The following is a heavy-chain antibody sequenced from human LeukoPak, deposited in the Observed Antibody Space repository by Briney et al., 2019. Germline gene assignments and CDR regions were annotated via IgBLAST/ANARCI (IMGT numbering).Heavy chain of an antibody. CDR2: INHSGST. V-gene: IGHV4-34*01. J-gene: IGHJ5*02. CDR1: GGSFSGYY. D-gene: IGHD6-6*01. Sequence: SETLSLTCAVYGGSFSGYYWSWIRQPPGKGLEWIGEINHSGSTNYNPSLKSRVTISVDTSKNQFSLKLSSVTAADTAVYYCARALVDSSSSDWSDPWGQGTLVTVSS. CDR3: ARALVDSSSSDWSDP.